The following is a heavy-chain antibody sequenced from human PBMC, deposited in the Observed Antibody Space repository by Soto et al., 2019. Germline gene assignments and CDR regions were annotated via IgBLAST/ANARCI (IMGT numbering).Heavy chain of an antibody. CDR2: ISGSGGST. CDR1: GFTFSSYA. CDR3: AKSKRITMIVVVIKTPHYFDY. D-gene: IGHD3-22*01. V-gene: IGHV3-23*01. J-gene: IGHJ4*02. Sequence: GSLRLSCAASGFTFSSYAMSWVRQAPGKGLEWVSAISGSGGSTYYADSVKGRFTISRDNSKNTLYLQMNSLRAEDTAVYYCAKSKRITMIVVVIKTPHYFDYWGQGTLVTVSS.